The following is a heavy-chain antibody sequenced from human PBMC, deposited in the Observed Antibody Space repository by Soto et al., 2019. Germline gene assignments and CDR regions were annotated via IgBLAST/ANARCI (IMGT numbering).Heavy chain of an antibody. D-gene: IGHD1-7*01. CDR1: GYTFTSYD. J-gene: IGHJ6*03. Sequence: ASVKVSCKASGYTFTSYDINWVRQATGQGLEWMRWMNPNSGNTGYAQKFQGRVTMTRNTSISTAYMELSSLRSEDTAVYYCARGVRATGTTGYYYYMDVWGKGTTVTVSS. CDR3: ARGVRATGTTGYYYYMDV. CDR2: MNPNSGNT. V-gene: IGHV1-8*01.